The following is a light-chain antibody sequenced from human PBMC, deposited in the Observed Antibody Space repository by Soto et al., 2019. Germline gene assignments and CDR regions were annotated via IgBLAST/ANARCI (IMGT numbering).Light chain of an antibody. J-gene: IGLJ1*01. V-gene: IGLV2-14*01. CDR2: EVS. CDR3: SSYTAGGTI. CDR1: SGDVGGYYY. Sequence: QSALTQPASVSGSPGQSITISCTGTSGDVGGYYYVSWYQQLPGKAPKLMISEVSNRPSGVSNRFSGSKSGNTASLTTSGLQAEDEADYYCSSYTAGGTIFGTGTKVTVL.